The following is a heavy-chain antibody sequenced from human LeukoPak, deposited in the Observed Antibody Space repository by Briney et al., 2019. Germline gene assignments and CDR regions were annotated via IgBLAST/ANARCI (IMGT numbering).Heavy chain of an antibody. V-gene: IGHV3-74*01. J-gene: IGHJ4*02. D-gene: IGHD1-26*01. CDR3: VRGYSGSFLDY. Sequence: GGSLRLSCAASGFTFSNFWMHWVRQAPGKGLVWVSRINSDGSDTSYADSVKGRFTISRDNAKNTLSLQMSSLRAEDTAVYYCVRGYSGSFLDYWGQGTLVTVSS. CDR1: GFTFSNFW. CDR2: INSDGSDT.